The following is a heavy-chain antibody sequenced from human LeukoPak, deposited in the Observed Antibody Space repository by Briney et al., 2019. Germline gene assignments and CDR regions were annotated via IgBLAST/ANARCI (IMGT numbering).Heavy chain of an antibody. V-gene: IGHV6-1*01. CDR2: TYYRSKWYN. CDR3: ARDMDWNFDY. CDR1: GDSVTSNSAA. D-gene: IGHD3/OR15-3a*01. J-gene: IGHJ4*02. Sequence: SQTLSLTCAISGDSVTSNSAAWNWIRQSPSRGLEWLGRTYYRSKWYNDYTFSVKSRITINGDTSKNQFSLHLNSVTPEDTAVYYCARDMDWNFDYWGQGALVTVSS.